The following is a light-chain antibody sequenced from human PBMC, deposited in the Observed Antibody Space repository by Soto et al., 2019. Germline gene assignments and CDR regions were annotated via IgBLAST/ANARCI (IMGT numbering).Light chain of an antibody. V-gene: IGLV1-40*01. CDR2: GNT. J-gene: IGLJ1*01. CDR3: QSYDSSLSGYV. Sequence: QSVLTQPPSVSGAPGQRVTISCTGSSSNIGAGYDVHWYQQLPGTATKLLIYGNTHRPSGVPDRFSVSKSGTSASLAITELQAEDEADYYCQSYDSSLSGYVFGAGTKLTVL. CDR1: SSNIGAGYD.